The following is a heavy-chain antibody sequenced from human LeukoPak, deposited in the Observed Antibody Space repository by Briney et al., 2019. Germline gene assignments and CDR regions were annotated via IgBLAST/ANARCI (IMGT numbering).Heavy chain of an antibody. J-gene: IGHJ3*02. CDR2: INPNSGGT. CDR3: ARDLVANDAFDI. Sequence: ASVKVSCKASGYTFTGYYMHWVRQAPGQGLEWMGWINPNSGGTNYAQKFRGRVTMTRDTSISTAYMELSRLRSDDTAVYYCARDLVANDAFDIWGQGTMVTVSS. V-gene: IGHV1-2*02. D-gene: IGHD2-15*01. CDR1: GYTFTGYY.